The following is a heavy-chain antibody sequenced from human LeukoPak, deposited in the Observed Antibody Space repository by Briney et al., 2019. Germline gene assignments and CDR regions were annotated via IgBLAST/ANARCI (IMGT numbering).Heavy chain of an antibody. D-gene: IGHD5-24*01. CDR3: ARRARGELGRGGYNQAYYFDY. CDR1: GGTFSSSA. CDR2: IIPILGIA. V-gene: IGHV1-69*04. J-gene: IGHJ4*02. Sequence: SVKVSCKASGGTFSSSAISWVRQAPGQGLEWMGRIIPILGIANYAQKFQGRVTITADKSTSTAYMELSSLRSEDTAVYYCARRARGELGRGGYNQAYYFDYWGQGTLVTVSS.